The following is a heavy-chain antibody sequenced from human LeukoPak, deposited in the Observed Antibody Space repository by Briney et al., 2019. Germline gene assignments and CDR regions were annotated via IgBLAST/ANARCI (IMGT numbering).Heavy chain of an antibody. CDR1: GFTFSSYW. V-gene: IGHV3-7*01. CDR2: IKQDGSEK. CDR3: ARTRMGYSSGWYFDY. J-gene: IGHJ4*02. D-gene: IGHD6-19*01. Sequence: GGSLRLSCAASGFTFSSYWMSWVRQAPGKGLEWVANIKQDGSEKYYVDSVKGRFTISRDNAKNSLYLQMNSLRAEDTAVYYCARTRMGYSSGWYFDYWGQGTLVTVSS.